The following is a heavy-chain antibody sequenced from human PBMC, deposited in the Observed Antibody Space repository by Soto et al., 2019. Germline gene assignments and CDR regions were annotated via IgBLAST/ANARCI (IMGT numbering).Heavy chain of an antibody. J-gene: IGHJ5*02. Sequence: SETLSLTCTVTGGAISGYYWTWIRQSDGEGLEWIGRIYSSGSTNYNPSLKSRVTISLDTSMNYFSLRLSSVTAADTAVYYCARGQRFSDWFDPWGQGTLVTVS. CDR1: GGAISGYY. CDR3: ARGQRFSDWFDP. CDR2: IYSSGST. V-gene: IGHV4-4*07. D-gene: IGHD3-3*01.